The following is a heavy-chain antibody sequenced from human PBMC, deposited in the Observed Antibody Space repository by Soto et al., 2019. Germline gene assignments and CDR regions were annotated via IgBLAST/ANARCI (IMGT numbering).Heavy chain of an antibody. Sequence: GGSLRLSCAASGFTFSSYAMSWVRQAPGKGLEWVSVISGSGNGKYYADSVKGRFTISRDNSRNTLYLQMNSLRGEDTALYYCAKDRLAGGTDYWGQGTLVTVSS. D-gene: IGHD1-26*01. J-gene: IGHJ4*02. CDR1: GFTFSSYA. CDR3: AKDRLAGGTDY. CDR2: ISGSGNGK. V-gene: IGHV3-23*01.